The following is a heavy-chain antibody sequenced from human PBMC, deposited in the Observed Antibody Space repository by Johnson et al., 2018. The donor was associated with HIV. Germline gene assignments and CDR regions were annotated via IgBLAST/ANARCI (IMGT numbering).Heavy chain of an antibody. CDR2: ISYDGSNK. J-gene: IGHJ3*02. D-gene: IGHD5-12*01. CDR3: ARGRARAFDI. CDR1: GFTFSSYA. V-gene: IGHV3-30-3*01. Sequence: QVQLVESGGGLVQPGGSLRLSCAASGFTFSSYAMHWVRQAPGKGLEWVAVISYDGSNKYYAGSGKGRFNISRDNSKNTLYLQMNSLRAEDTAVYYCARGRARAFDIWGQGTMVTVSS.